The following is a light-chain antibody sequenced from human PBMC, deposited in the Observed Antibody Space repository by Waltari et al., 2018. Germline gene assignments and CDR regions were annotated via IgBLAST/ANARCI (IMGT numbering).Light chain of an antibody. V-gene: IGKV3-20*01. CDR3: QQYGTSPRNT. Sequence: EIVLTQSPGTLSLSPGEIATLSCRASQSVTSSYLAWYQQKPGQAPRLLIYCASSSATGIPDRFSGSGSGTDFTLTISRLEPEDFAVYYCQQYGTSPRNTFGQGTKLQIK. J-gene: IGKJ2*01. CDR1: QSVTSSY. CDR2: CAS.